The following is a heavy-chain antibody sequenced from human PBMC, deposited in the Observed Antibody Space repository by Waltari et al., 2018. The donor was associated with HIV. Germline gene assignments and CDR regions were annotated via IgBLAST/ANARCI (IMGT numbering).Heavy chain of an antibody. CDR2: IYTSGST. CDR3: ARGWVTTVTPGGFDP. D-gene: IGHD4-4*01. CDR1: GGSISSGSYY. Sequence: QVQLQESGPGLVKPSQTLSLTCTVSGGSISSGSYYWSWIRQPAGKGLEWIGRIYTSGSTNYNPSLKSRVTISVDTSKNQFSLKLSSVTAADTAVYYCARGWVTTVTPGGFDPWGQGTLVTVSS. J-gene: IGHJ5*02. V-gene: IGHV4-61*02.